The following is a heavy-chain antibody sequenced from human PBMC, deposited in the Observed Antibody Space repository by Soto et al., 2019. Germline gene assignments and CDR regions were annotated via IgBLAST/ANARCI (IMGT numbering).Heavy chain of an antibody. D-gene: IGHD3-3*01. V-gene: IGHV1-2*04. CDR1: GYTFTGYY. J-gene: IGHJ6*02. CDR2: INPNSGGT. CDR3: ARDITGFDFWSGYPPHPYGMDV. Sequence: GASVKVSCKDSGYTFTGYYMHLVRQAPGQGLERMGWINPNSGGTNYAQKYQGWVTMTRGTTISTADMELSRLRYDDTAVYYCARDITGFDFWSGYPPHPYGMDVWGQGTTVTVSS.